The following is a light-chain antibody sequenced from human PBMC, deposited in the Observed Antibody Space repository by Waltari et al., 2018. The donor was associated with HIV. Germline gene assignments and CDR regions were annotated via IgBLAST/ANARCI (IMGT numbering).Light chain of an antibody. CDR2: KDS. J-gene: IGLJ2*01. CDR1: ALPQQY. CDR3: QSVDNSGFHVI. V-gene: IGLV3-25*03. Sequence: SYELPQPPSVSVSPGQAAIITCSVDALPQQYAYWYQQRSGQAPVLVVYKDSERPSGIPERFSGSGSGTTVTLTISGVQPEDEADYYCQSVDNSGFHVIFGGGTKLTVL.